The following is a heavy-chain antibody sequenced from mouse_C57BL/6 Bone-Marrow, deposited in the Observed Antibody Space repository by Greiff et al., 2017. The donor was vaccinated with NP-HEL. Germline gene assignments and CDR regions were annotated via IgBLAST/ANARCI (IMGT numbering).Heavy chain of an antibody. D-gene: IGHD2-1*01. CDR1: GYAFTNYL. Sequence: VQLQQSGAELVRPGTSVKVSCKASGYAFTNYLIEWVKQRPGQGLEWIGVINPGSGGTNYNEKFKGKATLTADKSSSTAYMQLSSLTSEDSAVYFCARGEICGNHLGFAYWGQGTLVTVSA. J-gene: IGHJ3*01. V-gene: IGHV1-54*01. CDR3: ARGEICGNHLGFAY. CDR2: INPGSGGT.